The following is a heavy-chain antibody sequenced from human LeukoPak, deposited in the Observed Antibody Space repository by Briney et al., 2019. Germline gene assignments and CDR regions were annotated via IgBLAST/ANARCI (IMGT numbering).Heavy chain of an antibody. V-gene: IGHV4-59*01. CDR3: ARGHYDFYY. CDR2: IYNSGNI. Sequence: SETLSLTCTVSGGSISSGYWSWIRQPPGKGLEWIGYIYNSGNINYNPSLKSRVTISVDTSKNQFSLRLSSVTAADTAVYYCARGHYDFYYWGQGTLVTVSS. J-gene: IGHJ4*02. D-gene: IGHD3-3*01. CDR1: GGSISSGY.